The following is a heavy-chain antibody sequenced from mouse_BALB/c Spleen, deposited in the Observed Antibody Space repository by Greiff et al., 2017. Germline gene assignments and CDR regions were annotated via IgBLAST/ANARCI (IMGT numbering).Heavy chain of an antibody. CDR3: AKAYYGNYDAMDY. CDR1: GFSLTSYG. J-gene: IGHJ4*01. Sequence: QVQLKESGPGLVAPSRSLSITCTVSGFSLTSYGISWVRQPPGKGLEWLGEIWVDGSTNYHSASMSRLSTSKDNSKSQVFVKLNSLQTDDTATYYCAKAYYGNYDAMDYWGQGTSVTVSS. V-gene: IGHV2-3*01. CDR2: IWVDGST. D-gene: IGHD2-10*01.